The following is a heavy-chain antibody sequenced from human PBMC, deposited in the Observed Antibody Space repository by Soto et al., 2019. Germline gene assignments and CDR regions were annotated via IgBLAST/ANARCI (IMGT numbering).Heavy chain of an antibody. CDR1: GYSFTSYW. CDR3: ASRLNWNDNAFDI. V-gene: IGHV5-10-1*01. Sequence: GESLKISCKGSGYSFTSYWISWVRQMPGKGLEWMGRIDPSDSYTNYSPSFQGHVTISTDKSISTAYLQWSSLKASDTAMYYCASRLNWNDNAFDIWGQGTMVTVSS. CDR2: IDPSDSYT. D-gene: IGHD1-1*01. J-gene: IGHJ3*02.